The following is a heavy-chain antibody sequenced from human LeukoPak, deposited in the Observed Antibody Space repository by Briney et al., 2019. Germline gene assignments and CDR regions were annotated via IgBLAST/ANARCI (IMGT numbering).Heavy chain of an antibody. V-gene: IGHV1-69*06. CDR1: GGTFSSYA. Sequence: SVKVSCKASGGTFSSYAISWVRQAPGQGLEWMGGIIPIFGTANYARKFQGRVTITADKSTSTAYMELSSLRSEDTAVYYCARVAKPTYYYYYYMDVWGKGTTVTVSS. J-gene: IGHJ6*03. CDR2: IIPIFGTA. CDR3: ARVAKPTYYYYYYMDV.